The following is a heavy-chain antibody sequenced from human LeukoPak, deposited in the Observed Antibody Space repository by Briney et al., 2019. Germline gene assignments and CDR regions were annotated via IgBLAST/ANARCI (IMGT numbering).Heavy chain of an antibody. D-gene: IGHD3-22*01. Sequence: SETLSLTCAVYGGSFSGYYWSWIRQPPGKGLEWIGEINHSGSTYYNPSLKSRVTISVDRSKNQFSLKLSSVTAADTAVYYCARGYYYDYFDYWGQGTLVTVSS. CDR2: INHSGST. J-gene: IGHJ4*02. CDR3: ARGYYYDYFDY. CDR1: GGSFSGYY. V-gene: IGHV4-34*01.